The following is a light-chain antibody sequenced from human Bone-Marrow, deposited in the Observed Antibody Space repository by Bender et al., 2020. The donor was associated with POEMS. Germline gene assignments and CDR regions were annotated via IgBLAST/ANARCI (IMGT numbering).Light chain of an antibody. CDR3: QSYEGSTRG. V-gene: IGLV6-57*04. CDR1: SGSIANSF. CDR2: EDK. Sequence: NFMLTQPHSVSESPGKTVTISCTRSSGSIANSFVQWYQQRPGSAPTPVIYEDKERHSGVPDRFSGSIDSSSNSASLAISGLEPEEEADYYCQSYEGSTRGFGGGTKLTVL. J-gene: IGLJ2*01.